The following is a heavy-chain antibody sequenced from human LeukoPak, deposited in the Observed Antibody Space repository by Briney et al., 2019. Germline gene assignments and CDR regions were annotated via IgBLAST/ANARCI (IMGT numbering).Heavy chain of an antibody. D-gene: IGHD3-3*01. V-gene: IGHV4-4*07. CDR1: GGSISSYY. Sequence: PSETLSLTCTVSGGSISSYYWSWIRQPAGKGLEWIGRIHTSGSTNYNPSLKSRVTMSVDTSKNQFSLKLSSVTAADTAVYYCARERYDFWSGYYTYYYYYMDVWGKGTTVTVSS. J-gene: IGHJ6*03. CDR3: ARERYDFWSGYYTYYYYYMDV. CDR2: IHTSGST.